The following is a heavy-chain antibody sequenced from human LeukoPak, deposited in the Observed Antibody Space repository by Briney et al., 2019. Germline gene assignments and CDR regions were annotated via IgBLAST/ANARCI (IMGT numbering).Heavy chain of an antibody. CDR3: ARDREYYYGSGIPFDY. Sequence: ASVKVSCKASGYTFTIYGISWVRQAPGQGLEWMGWISAYNGNTNYAQKLQGRVTMTTDTSTSTAYMELRSLRSDDTAVYYCARDREYYYGSGIPFDYWGQGTLVTVPS. D-gene: IGHD3-10*01. V-gene: IGHV1-18*01. J-gene: IGHJ4*02. CDR1: GYTFTIYG. CDR2: ISAYNGNT.